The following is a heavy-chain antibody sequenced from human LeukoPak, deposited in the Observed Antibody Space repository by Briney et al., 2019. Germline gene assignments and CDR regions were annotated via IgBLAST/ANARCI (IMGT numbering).Heavy chain of an antibody. CDR2: IYYSGST. D-gene: IGHD4-17*01. CDR1: GGSISSSSYY. J-gene: IGHJ5*02. Sequence: PSETLSLTCTVSGGSISSSSYYWGWIRQPPGKGLEWIGSIYYSGSTYYNPSLKSRVTISVDTSKNQFSLKLSSVTAADTAVYYCARWWTTVTTSPKYNWFDPWGQGTLVTVSS. CDR3: ARWWTTVTTSPKYNWFDP. V-gene: IGHV4-39*07.